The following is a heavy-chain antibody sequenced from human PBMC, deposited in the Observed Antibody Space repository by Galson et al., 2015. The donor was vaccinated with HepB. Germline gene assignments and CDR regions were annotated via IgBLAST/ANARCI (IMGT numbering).Heavy chain of an antibody. CDR1: GYTFTSYY. D-gene: IGHD3-10*01. CDR2: INPSGGST. J-gene: IGHJ4*02. CDR3: ARDWSGAFGETDY. V-gene: IGHV1-46*01. Sequence: SVKVSCKASGYTFTSYYMHWVRQAPGQGLEWMGIINPSGGSTTYARKFQGRVTMTRDTSTSTVYMELSSLRSEDTAEYYCARDWSGAFGETDYWGQGTLVTVSS.